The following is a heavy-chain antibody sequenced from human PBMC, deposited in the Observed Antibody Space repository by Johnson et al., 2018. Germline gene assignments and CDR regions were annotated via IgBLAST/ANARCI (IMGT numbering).Heavy chain of an antibody. D-gene: IGHD2-15*01. V-gene: IGHV3-21*04. CDR3: AKAVGIDAFDI. CDR1: GFTFSSYW. CDR2: ISSSSSHT. J-gene: IGHJ3*02. Sequence: EVQLVETGGGLVQPGGSLRLSCAASGFTFSSYWMHWVRQAPGKGLVWVSSISSSSSHTYYADSVKGRFTTPSDNAKNSLYLQMNSLRAEDTAVYYCAKAVGIDAFDIWGQGTMVTVSS.